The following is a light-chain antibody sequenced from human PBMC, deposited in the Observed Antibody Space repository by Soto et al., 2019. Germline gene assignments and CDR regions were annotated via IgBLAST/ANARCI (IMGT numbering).Light chain of an antibody. V-gene: IGLV2-8*01. CDR1: SSDVGAYKY. CDR2: EVS. Sequence: QSALTQPPSASGSPGQSVTISCTGTSSDVGAYKYVSWYQHHPGKAPKLMISEVSRRPSGVPDRFSGSKSGNTASLTVSGLQAEEEAEYFCSSYGGGNLYVFGTGTKVTVL. J-gene: IGLJ1*01. CDR3: SSYGGGNLYV.